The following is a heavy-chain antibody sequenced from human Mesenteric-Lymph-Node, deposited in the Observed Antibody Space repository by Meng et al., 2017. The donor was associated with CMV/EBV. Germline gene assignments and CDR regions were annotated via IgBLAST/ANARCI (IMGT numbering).Heavy chain of an antibody. D-gene: IGHD3-10*01. CDR2: IYYIGGT. Sequence: SETLSLTCTVSGGSISSNNYHWGWIRQPPGKGLEWIGSIYYIGGTLYNPSLKSRVTMSVDTSRNQFSLNLSSVTAADTALYYCAKEGPGSYSEAFHIWGQGTMVTVSS. J-gene: IGHJ3*02. CDR3: AKEGPGSYSEAFHI. CDR1: GGSISSNNYH. V-gene: IGHV4-39*07.